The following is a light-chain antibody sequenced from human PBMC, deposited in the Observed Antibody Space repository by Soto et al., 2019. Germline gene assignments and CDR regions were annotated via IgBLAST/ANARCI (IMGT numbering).Light chain of an antibody. J-gene: IGLJ1*01. CDR1: SSDVGGYNY. Sequence: QYALTQPASVSGSPGQSITISCTGTSSDVGGYNYVSWYQQHPGKAPKLMIYDVSNRPSGVSNRFSGSKSGNTASLTISGLQAEDEADYYCSSYTSSSTLYVFGTGTKVPV. CDR2: DVS. V-gene: IGLV2-14*01. CDR3: SSYTSSSTLYV.